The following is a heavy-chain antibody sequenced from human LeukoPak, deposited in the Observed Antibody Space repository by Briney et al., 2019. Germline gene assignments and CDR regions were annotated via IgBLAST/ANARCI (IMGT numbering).Heavy chain of an antibody. CDR1: GYTFTSYY. CDR3: ARAEGFGELYYMDV. V-gene: IGHV1-46*03. J-gene: IGHJ6*03. Sequence: ASVKVSCKASGYTFTSYYMHWVRQAPGQGLEWMGIINPSGGSTSYAQTFQGRVTMTSDTSTSTVYMELSSLRSEDTGVYYCARAEGFGELYYMDVWGKGTTVTVSS. CDR2: INPSGGST. D-gene: IGHD3-10*01.